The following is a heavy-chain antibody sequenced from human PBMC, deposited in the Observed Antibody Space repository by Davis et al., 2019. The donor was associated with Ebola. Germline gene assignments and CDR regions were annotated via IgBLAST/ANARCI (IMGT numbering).Heavy chain of an antibody. CDR1: GFAFDDFG. V-gene: IGHV3-20*01. CDR3: ARSDSGGNWYFDL. Sequence: GESLKISCAASGFAFDDFGMSWVRLAPGRGLEWVAGINWNGASTGYAVSVKRRFTISRDNAKNSLYLQINSLRADDTALYLCARSDSGGNWYFDLWGRGTLVTVSS. J-gene: IGHJ2*01. D-gene: IGHD4-17*01. CDR2: INWNGAST.